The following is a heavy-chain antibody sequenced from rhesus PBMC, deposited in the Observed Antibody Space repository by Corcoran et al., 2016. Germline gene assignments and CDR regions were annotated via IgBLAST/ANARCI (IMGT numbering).Heavy chain of an antibody. D-gene: IGHD6-31*01. CDR1: GYSLSSGYG. CDR2: IGGSSGST. Sequence: VQLQESGPGLVKPSETLSLTCAVSGYSLSSGYGWSWMRPPPGTGLEWIGYIGGSSGSTNYNPSLKSRVTISKDTSKNQFSLKLSSVTAADTAVYYCARVKYRWRIAAAGYFDYWGQGVLVTVSS. CDR3: ARVKYRWRIAAAGYFDY. V-gene: IGHV4-127*01. J-gene: IGHJ4*01.